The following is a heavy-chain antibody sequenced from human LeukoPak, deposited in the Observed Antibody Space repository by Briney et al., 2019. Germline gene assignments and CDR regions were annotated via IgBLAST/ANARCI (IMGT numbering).Heavy chain of an antibody. Sequence: SGGSLRLSCAVSGFTFNTYYMHWVRQAPGRGLVWVSRINSDGSSTLYADSVKGRFTISRDNAKNALYLQMNSLRAEDTAVYYCAGSHASYSSSWHFSYYFDYWGQGALVTVSS. J-gene: IGHJ4*02. V-gene: IGHV3-74*01. CDR3: AGSHASYSSSWHFSYYFDY. D-gene: IGHD6-13*01. CDR2: INSDGSST. CDR1: GFTFNTYY.